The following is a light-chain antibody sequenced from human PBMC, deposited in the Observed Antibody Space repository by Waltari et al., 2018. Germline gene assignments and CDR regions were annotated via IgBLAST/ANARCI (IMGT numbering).Light chain of an antibody. CDR2: EDT. CDR1: ALPKTY. CDR3: YSGDDSGNQEV. V-gene: IGLV3-10*01. Sequence: SYELTQPSSVSVSPGQTARITCSGDALPKTYVYWYQQKSGQAPVLVIYEDTERPSGIPERFSGSSSGTMATLTISGAQVEDEADYYCYSGDDSGNQEVFGGGTKLTVL. J-gene: IGLJ2*01.